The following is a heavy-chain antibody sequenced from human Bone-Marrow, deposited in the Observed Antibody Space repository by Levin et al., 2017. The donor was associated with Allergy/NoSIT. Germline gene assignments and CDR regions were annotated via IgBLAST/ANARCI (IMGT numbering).Heavy chain of an antibody. CDR1: GGSFSGYY. CDR2: INHSGST. V-gene: IGHV4-34*01. D-gene: IGHD2-15*01. J-gene: IGHJ4*02. Sequence: PSETLSLTCAVYGGSFSGYYWSWIRQPPGKGLEWIGEINHSGSTNYNPSLKSRVTISVDTSKNQFSLKLSSVTAADMAVYYCARRAATRDYWGQGTLVTVSS. CDR3: ARRAATRDY.